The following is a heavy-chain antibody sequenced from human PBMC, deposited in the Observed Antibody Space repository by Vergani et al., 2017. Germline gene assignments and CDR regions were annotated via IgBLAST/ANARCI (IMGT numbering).Heavy chain of an antibody. D-gene: IGHD6-6*01. Sequence: ELQLEESGGGLVLPGRSLRLSCVASGFTSAGYAMHWVRQAPGKGLEWVSGISWNSNSIGYADSVKGRFTISRDNAKNSLYLQMNSLRAEDTALYYCAKDLGTSSGSGCFDPWGQGTLFTVSS. V-gene: IGHV3-9*02. CDR1: GFTSAGYA. J-gene: IGHJ5*02. CDR3: AKDLGTSSGSGCFDP. CDR2: ISWNSNSI.